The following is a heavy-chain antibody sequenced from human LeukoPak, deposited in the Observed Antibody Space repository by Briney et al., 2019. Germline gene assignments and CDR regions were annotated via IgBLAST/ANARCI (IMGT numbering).Heavy chain of an antibody. CDR2: IYYSGST. CDR1: GGSISSSSYY. V-gene: IGHV4-39*07. D-gene: IGHD3-10*01. CDR3: ARVGSWNFDL. J-gene: IGHJ2*01. Sequence: SETLSLTCTVSGGSISSSSYYWGWIRQPPGKGLEWIGSIYYSGSTYYNPSLKSRVTISVDTSKNQFSLRLSSVTASDTAVYYCARVGSWNFDLWGRGTLVTVSS.